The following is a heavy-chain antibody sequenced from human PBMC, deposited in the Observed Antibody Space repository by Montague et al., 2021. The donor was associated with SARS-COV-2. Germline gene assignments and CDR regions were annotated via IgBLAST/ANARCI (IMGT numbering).Heavy chain of an antibody. CDR3: ARAYCGGDCYFYWYFDL. CDR2: TYYRSKWYN. Sequence: CAISGDSASSNIATWNWIRQSPSRGLEWLGRTYYRSKWYNDYAVSVKSRVIINPDTSNNRISPQLNSVTPEDTAVYYCARAYCGGDCYFYWYFDLWGRGTLVTVSS. D-gene: IGHD2-21*02. V-gene: IGHV6-1*01. J-gene: IGHJ2*01. CDR1: GDSASSNIAT.